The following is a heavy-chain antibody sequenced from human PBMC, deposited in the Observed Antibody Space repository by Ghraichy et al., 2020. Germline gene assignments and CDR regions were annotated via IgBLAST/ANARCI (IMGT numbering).Heavy chain of an antibody. D-gene: IGHD3-16*01. CDR1: GGSISTHS. Sequence: SETLSLTCTVSGGSISTHSWSWNRQPQGKGLEWIGFFYNSGSTNYNPSLQSRVTISFDTSKSQFYLKLSSVTAADTAVYYCARGGASSHPFDFWGQGTLVTVSS. V-gene: IGHV4-4*09. J-gene: IGHJ4*02. CDR2: FYNSGST. CDR3: ARGGASSHPFDF.